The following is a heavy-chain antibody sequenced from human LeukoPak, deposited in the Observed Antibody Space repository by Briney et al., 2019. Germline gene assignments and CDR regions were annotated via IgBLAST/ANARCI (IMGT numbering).Heavy chain of an antibody. CDR1: GGTFSSYA. V-gene: IGHV1-69*06. D-gene: IGHD6-19*01. CDR2: IIPIFGTA. J-gene: IGHJ6*03. Sequence: ASVKVSCKASGGTFSSYAISWVRQAPGQGLEWMGGIIPIFGTANYAQKFQGRVTITADKSTSTAYMELSSLRSEDTAVYYCARDQGAVAGTDYYYYYYMDVWGKGTTVTVSS. CDR3: ARDQGAVAGTDYYYYYYMDV.